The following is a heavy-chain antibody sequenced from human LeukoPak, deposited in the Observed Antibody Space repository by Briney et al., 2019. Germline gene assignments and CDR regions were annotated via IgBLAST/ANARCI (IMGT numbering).Heavy chain of an antibody. CDR1: GFTFGDYA. D-gene: IGHD3-22*01. V-gene: IGHV3-49*03. J-gene: IGHJ4*02. Sequence: GRSLRLSCTASGFTFGDYAMSWFRKAPGKGLEWVGFIRSKAYGGTTEYAASVKGRFTISRDDTKSIAYLQMNSLKTEDTAVYYCTRDRTVGRGYYYDSSGPKGFDYWGQGTLVTVSS. CDR2: IRSKAYGGTT. CDR3: TRDRTVGRGYYYDSSGPKGFDY.